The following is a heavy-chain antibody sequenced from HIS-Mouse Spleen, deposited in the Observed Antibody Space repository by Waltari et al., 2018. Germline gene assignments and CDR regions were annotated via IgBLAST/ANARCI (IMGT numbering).Heavy chain of an antibody. J-gene: IGHJ4*02. CDR3: ASVAPPQRLAQDY. CDR2: INHSGST. CDR1: GGSFSGYY. Sequence: QVQLQQWGAGLLKPSETLSLTCAVYGGSFSGYYWSWIRQPPGKGLEWIGEINHSGSTNTSPSLKSRVPISVDTSKNHFSLKLSSVTAADTAVYYCASVAPPQRLAQDYWGQGTLVTVSS. D-gene: IGHD2-15*01. V-gene: IGHV4-34*01.